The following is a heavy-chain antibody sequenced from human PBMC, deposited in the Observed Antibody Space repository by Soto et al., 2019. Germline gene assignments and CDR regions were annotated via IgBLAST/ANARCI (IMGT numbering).Heavy chain of an antibody. Sequence: PGGSLRLSCAASGFTFRIYSINWVRQAPGKGLEWMAFISYDGGNKYFADSVKGRFTISRDNAKNTVYLQMTSLRAEDTGVYYCARRQHSYGPHSGDGTDVWGQGTPVTSPQ. CDR2: ISYDGGNK. J-gene: IGHJ6*01. CDR1: GFTFRIYS. CDR3: ARRQHSYGPHSGDGTDV. V-gene: IGHV3-30-3*01. D-gene: IGHD5-12*01.